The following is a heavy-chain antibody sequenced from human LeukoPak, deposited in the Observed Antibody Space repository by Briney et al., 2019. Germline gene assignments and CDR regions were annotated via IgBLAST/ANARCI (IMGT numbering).Heavy chain of an antibody. CDR1: GFTFSSYS. CDR2: ISSSSSYI. V-gene: IGHV3-21*01. J-gene: IGHJ4*02. Sequence: GGSLRLSCAASGFTFSSYSMNWVRQAPGKVLEWVSSISSSSSYIYYADSVKGRFTISRDNAKNSLYLQMNSLRAEDTAVYYCAREYDYVWGTLWYWGQGTLVTVSS. CDR3: AREYDYVWGTLWY. D-gene: IGHD3-16*01.